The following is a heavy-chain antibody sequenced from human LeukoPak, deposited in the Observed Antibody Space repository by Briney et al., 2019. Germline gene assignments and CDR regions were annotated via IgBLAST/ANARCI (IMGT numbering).Heavy chain of an antibody. CDR1: GFTFTSYA. Sequence: HTGGSLRLSCVASGFTFTSYAMSWVRQAPGKGLEWVSSISGSGGTTYYADSVKGRFTISRDNSKKTVYLQMNSLRAEDTAVYYCAKGSYYYDSSGSYGYYWGQGTLVTVSP. CDR2: ISGSGGTT. J-gene: IGHJ4*02. CDR3: AKGSYYYDSSGSYGYY. D-gene: IGHD3-22*01. V-gene: IGHV3-23*01.